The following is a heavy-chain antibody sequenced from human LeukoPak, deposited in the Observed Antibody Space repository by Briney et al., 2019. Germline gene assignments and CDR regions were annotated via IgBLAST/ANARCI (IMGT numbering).Heavy chain of an antibody. D-gene: IGHD4-11*01. CDR1: GYTFTGYY. V-gene: IGHV1-2*02. CDR2: INPNSGGT. CDR3: ARDETVTTEEYYYYMDV. Sequence: ASVKVSCKASGYTFTGYYMHWVRQAPGQGLEWMGWINPNSGGTNYAQKFQGRVTMTRDTSISTAYMELSRLRSDDTAVYYCARDETVTTEEYYYYMDVWGKGTTVTVSS. J-gene: IGHJ6*03.